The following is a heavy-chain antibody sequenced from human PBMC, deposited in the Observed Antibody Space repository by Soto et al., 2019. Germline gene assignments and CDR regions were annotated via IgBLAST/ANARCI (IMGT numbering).Heavy chain of an antibody. CDR2: IYYSGST. D-gene: IGHD2-2*01. J-gene: IGHJ6*03. CDR3: ARGRYCSSTSCPRPTNYYYYYMDV. V-gene: IGHV4-31*03. Sequence: SETLSLTCTVSGGSISSGGYYWSWIRQHPGKGLEWIGYIYYSGSTYYNPSLKSRVTISVDTSKNQFSLKLSSVTAADTAVYYCARGRYCSSTSCPRPTNYYYYYMDVWGKGTTVTVSS. CDR1: GGSISSGGYY.